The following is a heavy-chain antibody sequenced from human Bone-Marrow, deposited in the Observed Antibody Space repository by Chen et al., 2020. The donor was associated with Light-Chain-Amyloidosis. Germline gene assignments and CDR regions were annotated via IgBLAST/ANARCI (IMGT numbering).Heavy chain of an antibody. CDR2: LNPNNGDS. D-gene: IGHD1-26*01. CDR3: ASAPITPGLGAVIPNWFDP. CDR1: GYTFTNYT. Sequence: QVQLVQSGPEVKKPGGSREVSCKASGYTFTNYTIHWVRQAAGQGLEWMGWLNPNNGDSGSAQKFQGRVALTRNTSEATAYMMPSGLSFEDTAIYYCASAPITPGLGAVIPNWFDPWGQGALVIVSS. V-gene: IGHV1-8*01. J-gene: IGHJ5*02.